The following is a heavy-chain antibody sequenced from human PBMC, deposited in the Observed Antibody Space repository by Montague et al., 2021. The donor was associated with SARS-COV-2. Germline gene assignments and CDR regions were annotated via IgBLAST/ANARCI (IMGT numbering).Heavy chain of an antibody. V-gene: IGHV4-38-2*02. CDR2: SDHSGIT. D-gene: IGHD4/OR15-4a*01. CDR1: GGSISRGSY. CDR3: ARVISAVAGANFYFDY. J-gene: IGHJ4*02. Sequence: SETLSLTCTGSGGSISRGSYWGWSRQPPGKGLEWIGTSDHSGITYYSPSLKSRVTISLDTSKNQFSLNLDSVTASDTAMYYCARVISAVAGANFYFDYWGQGTLVTVSS.